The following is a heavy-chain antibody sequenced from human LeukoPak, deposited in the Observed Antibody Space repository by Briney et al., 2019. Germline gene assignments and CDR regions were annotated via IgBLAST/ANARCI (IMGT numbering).Heavy chain of an antibody. Sequence: PGGSLRLSCAASGFSVSSNYMNWVRQAPGMGLEWVSAIYTGGTTYYADSVKGRFTISRDNSKNTLYLQMNSLRAEDSAVYFCARDKLGSEYSSDFDCWGQGTLVTVSS. CDR3: ARDKLGSEYSSDFDC. CDR1: GFSVSSNY. CDR2: IYTGGTT. D-gene: IGHD6-19*01. J-gene: IGHJ4*02. V-gene: IGHV3-66*02.